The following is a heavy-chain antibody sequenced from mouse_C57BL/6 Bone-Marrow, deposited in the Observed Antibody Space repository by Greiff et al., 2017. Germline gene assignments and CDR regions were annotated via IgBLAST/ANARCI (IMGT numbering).Heavy chain of an antibody. CDR2: IDPSSGYT. J-gene: IGHJ2*01. CDR3: ARGGTIAFDY. D-gene: IGHD3-3*01. V-gene: IGHV1-59*01. Sequence: QVQLQQSGAELVRPGTSVKLSCKASGYTFTSYWMRWVKQRPGQGLEWIGEIDPSSGYTYYNHKFKGKATFTVDTSSSTAYMELSSLTSEDSAVYFCARGGTIAFDYWGQGTTLTVSS. CDR1: GYTFTSYW.